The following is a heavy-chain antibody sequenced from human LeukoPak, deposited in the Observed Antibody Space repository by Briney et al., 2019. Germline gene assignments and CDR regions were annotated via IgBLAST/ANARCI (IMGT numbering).Heavy chain of an antibody. Sequence: GGSLRLSCGVSGVTFSSHGMNWVRQAPGKGLEWVSSISSSSSYIYYADSVKGRFTISRDNAKNSLYLQMNSLRAEDTAVYYCAREGRYGDYCDYWGQGTLVTVSS. V-gene: IGHV3-21*01. CDR1: GVTFSSHG. D-gene: IGHD4-17*01. J-gene: IGHJ4*02. CDR3: AREGRYGDYCDY. CDR2: ISSSSSYI.